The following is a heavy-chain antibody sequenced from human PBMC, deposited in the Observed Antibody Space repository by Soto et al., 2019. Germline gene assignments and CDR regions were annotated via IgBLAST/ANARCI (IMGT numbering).Heavy chain of an antibody. CDR1: GYTFTSYG. V-gene: IGHV1-18*04. D-gene: IGHD6-6*01. J-gene: IGHJ4*02. CDR3: ASSQASQPVEYYFDY. CDR2: ISAYNGNT. Sequence: GASVKVSCKASGYTFTSYGISWVRQAPGQGLEWMGWISAYNGNTNYAQKLQGRVTMTTDTSTSTAYMELRSLRSDDTAVYYCASSQASQPVEYYFDYWGQGTLVTVSS.